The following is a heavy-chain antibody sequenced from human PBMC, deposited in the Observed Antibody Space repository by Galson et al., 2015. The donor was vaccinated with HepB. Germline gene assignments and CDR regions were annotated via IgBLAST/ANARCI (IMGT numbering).Heavy chain of an antibody. D-gene: IGHD3-22*01. J-gene: IGHJ4*02. CDR3: AKGAWDSSGLANY. CDR1: GFTFSSYA. CDR2: ISGSGGST. V-gene: IGHV3-23*01. Sequence: SLRLSCAASGFTFSSYAMSWVRQAPGKGLERVSAISGSGGSTYYADSVKGRFTISRDNSKNTLYLQMNSLRAEDTAVYYCAKGAWDSSGLANYWGQGTLVTVSS.